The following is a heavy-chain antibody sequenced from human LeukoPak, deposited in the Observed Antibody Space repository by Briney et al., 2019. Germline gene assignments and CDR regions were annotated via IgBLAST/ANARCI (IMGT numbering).Heavy chain of an antibody. CDR2: IYYSGST. D-gene: IGHD3-22*01. Sequence: SETLSLTCTVSGGSISSSSYYWGWIRQPPGKGLEWIGSIYYSGSTYYNPSLKSRVTISVDTSKNQFSLKLSSVTAADTAVYYCARGGGYYPYFDYWGQGTLVTVSS. CDR3: ARGGGYYPYFDY. V-gene: IGHV4-39*07. J-gene: IGHJ4*02. CDR1: GGSISSSSYY.